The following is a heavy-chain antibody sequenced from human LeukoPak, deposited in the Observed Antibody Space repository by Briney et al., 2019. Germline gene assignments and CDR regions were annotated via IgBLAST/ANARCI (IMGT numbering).Heavy chain of an antibody. D-gene: IGHD2-2*01. J-gene: IGHJ4*02. CDR1: GGSISSYY. CDR2: IYYSGST. CDR3: ARGPGGGY. Sequence: SETLSLTCTVSGGSISSYYWIWIRQPPGKGLEWIGYIYYSGSTNYNPSLKSRVTISVDTSKNQFSLKLSSVTAADTAVYYCARGPGGGYWGQGTLVTVSS. V-gene: IGHV4-59*01.